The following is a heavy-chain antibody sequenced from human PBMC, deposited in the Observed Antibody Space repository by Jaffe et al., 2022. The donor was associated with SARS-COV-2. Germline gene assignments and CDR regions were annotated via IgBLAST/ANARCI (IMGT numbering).Heavy chain of an antibody. CDR3: ARVQRAHRDNWFDP. D-gene: IGHD6-25*01. CDR1: GFTFSDYY. CDR2: ISSSSSYT. J-gene: IGHJ5*02. Sequence: QVQLVESGGGLVKPGGSLRLSCAASGFTFSDYYMSWIRQAPGKGLEWVSYISSSSSYTNYADSVKGRFTISRDNAKNSLYLQMNSLRAEDTAVYYCARVQRAHRDNWFDPWGQGTLVTVSS. V-gene: IGHV3-11*06.